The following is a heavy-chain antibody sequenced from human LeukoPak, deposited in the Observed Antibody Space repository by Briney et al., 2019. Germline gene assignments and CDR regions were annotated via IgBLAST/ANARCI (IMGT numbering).Heavy chain of an antibody. D-gene: IGHD6-6*01. J-gene: IGHJ4*02. Sequence: SQTLSLTCAVYGGSFSGYYWSWIRQPPGKGLEWIGEINHSGSTNYNPSLKSRVTISVDTSKNQFSLKLSSVTAADTAVYYCARAPRQRTFDYWGQGTLVTVSS. CDR2: INHSGST. CDR3: ARAPRQRTFDY. CDR1: GGSFSGYY. V-gene: IGHV4-34*01.